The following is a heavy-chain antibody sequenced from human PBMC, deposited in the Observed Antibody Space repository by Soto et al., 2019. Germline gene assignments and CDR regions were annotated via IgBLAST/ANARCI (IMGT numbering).Heavy chain of an antibody. D-gene: IGHD1-1*01. Sequence: GGSLSLSCAASGFTFSSYSMNWVRQAPGKGLEWVSSISSSSSYIYYADSVKGRFTISRDNAKNSLYLQMNRLRAEDTAVYYCARDLDWNDDYYYGMDVWGQGTRVTVSS. CDR2: ISSSSSYI. CDR3: ARDLDWNDDYYYGMDV. CDR1: GFTFSSYS. V-gene: IGHV3-21*01. J-gene: IGHJ6*02.